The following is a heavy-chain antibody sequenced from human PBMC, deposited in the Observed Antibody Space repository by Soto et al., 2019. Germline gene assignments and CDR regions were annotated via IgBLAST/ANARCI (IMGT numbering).Heavy chain of an antibody. CDR3: ARDSPVYGYRNWYFDS. D-gene: IGHD1-1*01. J-gene: IGHJ4*02. V-gene: IGHV4-4*07. CDR1: GVSISNYY. Sequence: QVQLQESGPGLVKPSETLSLTCDVSGVSISNYYWTWVRQPAGKGLEWIGRIYSSGSTHYNPSLESRVTMSVDTSKNQLSPKLRSGTAADTAIYYCARDSPVYGYRNWYFDSWGQGTLVTVSS. CDR2: IYSSGST.